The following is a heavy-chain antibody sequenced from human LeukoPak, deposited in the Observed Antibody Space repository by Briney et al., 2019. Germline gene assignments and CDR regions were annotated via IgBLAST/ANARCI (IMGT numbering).Heavy chain of an antibody. CDR1: GFTFSTHA. V-gene: IGHV3-30*14. D-gene: IGHD3-3*01. CDR3: ASSSTVWSGYGGYYLDY. Sequence: GGSLRLSCAASGFTFSTHALHWVRQAAGRGLEWLAVIPHDGSNKYYADSVKGRFTISRENAKNSLYLQMNSLRAGDTAVYYCASSSTVWSGYGGYYLDYWGQGTLVTVSS. CDR2: IPHDGSNK. J-gene: IGHJ4*02.